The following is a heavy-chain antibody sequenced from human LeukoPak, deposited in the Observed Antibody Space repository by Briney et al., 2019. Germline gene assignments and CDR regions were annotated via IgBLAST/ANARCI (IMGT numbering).Heavy chain of an antibody. CDR3: ARVRRPFTPFDY. Sequence: ASVKVSCKASGGTFSSYAISWVRQAPGQGLEWMGGIIPIFGTANYAQKFQGRVTMTRDTSTSTVYMELSSLRSEDTAVYYCARVRRPFTPFDYWGQGTLVTVSS. CDR1: GGTFSSYA. J-gene: IGHJ4*02. CDR2: IIPIFGTA. V-gene: IGHV1-69*05.